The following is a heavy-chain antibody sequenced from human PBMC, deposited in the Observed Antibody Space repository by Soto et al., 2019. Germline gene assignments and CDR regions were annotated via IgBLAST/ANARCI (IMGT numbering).Heavy chain of an antibody. D-gene: IGHD2-2*01. CDR2: IYHSGST. CDR3: ARVADCISTSCYVDY. V-gene: IGHV4-59*12. CDR1: GGSISSYY. Sequence: PSETLSLTCTVSGGSISSYYWSWIRQPPGKGLEWIGYIYHSGSTYYNPSLKSRVTISVDRSKNQFSLKLSSVTAADTAVYYCARVADCISTSCYVDYWGQGTLVTVSS. J-gene: IGHJ4*02.